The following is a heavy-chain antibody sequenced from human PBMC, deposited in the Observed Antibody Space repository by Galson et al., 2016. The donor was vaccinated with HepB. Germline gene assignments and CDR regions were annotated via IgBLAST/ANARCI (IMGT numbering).Heavy chain of an antibody. V-gene: IGHV1-2*02. CDR3: ARDGGYGDYVDY. Sequence: SVKVSCKASGYTFTGYYMHWVRQAPGQGLEWMGWVNPNSGGTNYAQKFQGRVTMTRDTSISTAYMELSRLRSDDTAVYYCARDGGYGDYVDYWGQGTLVTVSS. CDR1: GYTFTGYY. J-gene: IGHJ4*02. D-gene: IGHD4-17*01. CDR2: VNPNSGGT.